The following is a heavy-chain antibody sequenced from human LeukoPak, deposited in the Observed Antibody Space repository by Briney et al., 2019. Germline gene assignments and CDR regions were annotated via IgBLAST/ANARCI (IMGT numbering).Heavy chain of an antibody. CDR2: IYHSGST. V-gene: IGHV4-30-2*01. Sequence: PSETLSLTCTVSGGSISSGGYYWSWIRQPPGKGLEWIGYIYHSGSTYYNPSLKSRVTISVDRSKNQFSLKLSSVTAADTAVYYCAREPIENWNLSPENYYFDYWGQGTLVTVSS. CDR1: GGSISSGGYY. D-gene: IGHD1-1*01. CDR3: AREPIENWNLSPENYYFDY. J-gene: IGHJ4*02.